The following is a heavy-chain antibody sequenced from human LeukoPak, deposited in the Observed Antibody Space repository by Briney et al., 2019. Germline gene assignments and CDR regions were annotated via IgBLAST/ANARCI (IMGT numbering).Heavy chain of an antibody. Sequence: PGGSLRLSCAASGFTFSSYAMSWVRQAPGKGLEWVSGISGSGGSTYYADSVKGRFTISRDNTKNTLYLQMNSLRAEDTAVYYCAKDRHAPGRYCSSTCCFPFDSWGQGTLVTVSS. J-gene: IGHJ5*01. CDR2: ISGSGGST. D-gene: IGHD2-2*01. CDR3: AKDRHAPGRYCSSTCCFPFDS. V-gene: IGHV3-23*01. CDR1: GFTFSSYA.